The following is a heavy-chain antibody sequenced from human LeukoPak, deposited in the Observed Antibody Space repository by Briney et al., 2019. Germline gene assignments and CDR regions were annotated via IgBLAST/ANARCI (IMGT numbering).Heavy chain of an antibody. CDR1: GFTLNNYW. V-gene: IGHV3-74*01. CDR3: AREEMATNEGFAY. Sequence: GGSLRLSCAASGFTLNNYWMNWVRRAPGKGLVWVSRINTDGSTISYADSVKGRFTISRDNAKNTLYLQMNSLRAEDTAVYYCAREEMATNEGFAYWGQGTLVTVSS. CDR2: INTDGSTI. D-gene: IGHD5-24*01. J-gene: IGHJ4*02.